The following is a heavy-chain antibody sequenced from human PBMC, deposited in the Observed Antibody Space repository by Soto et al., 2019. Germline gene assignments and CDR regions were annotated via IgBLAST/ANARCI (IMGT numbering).Heavy chain of an antibody. Sequence: PGGSLRLSCAASGFTFSSYSMNWVRQAPGKGLEWVSYISSSSSTIYYADSVKGRFTISRDNAKNSLYLQMNSLRAEDTAVYYCASGRGYCSGGSCYPYYFDYWGQGTLVTVSS. J-gene: IGHJ4*02. D-gene: IGHD2-15*01. CDR2: ISSSSSTI. CDR3: ASGRGYCSGGSCYPYYFDY. V-gene: IGHV3-48*01. CDR1: GFTFSSYS.